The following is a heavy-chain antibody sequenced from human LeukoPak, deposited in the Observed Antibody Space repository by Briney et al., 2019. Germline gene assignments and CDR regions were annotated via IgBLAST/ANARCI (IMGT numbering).Heavy chain of an antibody. CDR1: GGTFSSYA. V-gene: IGHV1-69*13. Sequence: GASVKVSRKASGGTFSSYAISWVRQAPGQGLEWMGGIIPIFGTANYAQKFQGRVTITADESTSTAYMELSSLRSEDTAVYYCARENSSSWYYYGMDVWGQGTTVTVSS. CDR3: ARENSSSWYYYGMDV. J-gene: IGHJ6*02. CDR2: IIPIFGTA. D-gene: IGHD6-13*01.